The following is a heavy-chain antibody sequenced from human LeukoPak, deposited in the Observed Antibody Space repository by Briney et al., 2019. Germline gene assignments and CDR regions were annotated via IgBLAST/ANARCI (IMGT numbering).Heavy chain of an antibody. Sequence: PGGSLRLSCAASGFTFSSYWMHWVRQAPGKGLVWVSRINSDGSSTSYADSVKGRFTISRDNAKNTLYLQMNSLRAEDTAVYYCARDGMDYYGSGRSGAFYIWGQGTIVTVSS. J-gene: IGHJ3*02. D-gene: IGHD3-10*01. CDR1: GFTFSSYW. CDR2: INSDGSST. CDR3: ARDGMDYYGSGRSGAFYI. V-gene: IGHV3-74*01.